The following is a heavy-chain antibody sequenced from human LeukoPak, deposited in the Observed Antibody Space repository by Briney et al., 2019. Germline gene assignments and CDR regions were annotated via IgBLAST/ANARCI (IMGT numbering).Heavy chain of an antibody. D-gene: IGHD6-19*01. Sequence: PGRSLRLSWAASGXTFSSYGTHWVRQAPGKGLEWVAVIWYDGSNKYYADSVKGRFTISRDNSKNTLYLQMNSLRAEDTAVYYCARDHSSGWYSDYFDYWGQGTLVTVSS. V-gene: IGHV3-33*01. CDR3: ARDHSSGWYSDYFDY. CDR1: GXTFSSYG. CDR2: IWYDGSNK. J-gene: IGHJ4*02.